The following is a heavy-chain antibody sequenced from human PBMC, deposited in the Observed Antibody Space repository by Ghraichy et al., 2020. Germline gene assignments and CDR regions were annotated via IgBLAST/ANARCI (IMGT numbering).Heavy chain of an antibody. D-gene: IGHD4-17*01. CDR1: GYTFTGYY. CDR2: INPNSGGT. V-gene: IGHV1-2*06. CDR3: ARGLGYDYGDYGEDY. J-gene: IGHJ4*02. Sequence: ASVKVSCKASGYTFTGYYMHWVRQAPGQGLEWMGRINPNSGGTNSAQKFQGRVTLTRDTSISTAYMELSRLRSDDTAVYYCARGLGYDYGDYGEDYWGQGTLVTVSS.